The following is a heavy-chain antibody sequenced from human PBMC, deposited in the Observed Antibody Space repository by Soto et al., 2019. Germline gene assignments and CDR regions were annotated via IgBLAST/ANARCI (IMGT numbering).Heavy chain of an antibody. J-gene: IGHJ5*02. D-gene: IGHD2-8*01. CDR1: GYTXTSYD. CDR3: ARAQIKQSFQLYGSYNWFDP. V-gene: IGHV1-8*01. CDR2: MNPNSGNT. Sequence: ASVKVSCKASGYTXTSYDINWVRQATGQGLEWMGWMNPNSGNTGYAQKFQGRVTMTRNTSISTAYMELSSLRSEDTAVYYCARAQIKQSFQLYGSYNWFDPWGQGTLVTVSS.